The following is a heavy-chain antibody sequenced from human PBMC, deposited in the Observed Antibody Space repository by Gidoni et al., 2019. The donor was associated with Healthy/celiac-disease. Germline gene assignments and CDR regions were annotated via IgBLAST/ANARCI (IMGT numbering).Heavy chain of an antibody. CDR2: IYYSGST. CDR3: ASPQTSHSSGWYY. J-gene: IGHJ4*02. V-gene: IGHV4-39*01. CDR1: GGSISSSSYY. Sequence: QLQLQESGPGLVKPSETLSLTCTVSGGSISSSSYYWGWIRQPPGKGLEWIGSIYYSGSTYYNPSLKSRVTISVDTSKNQFSLKLSSVTAADTAVYYCASPQTSHSSGWYYWGQGTLVTVSS. D-gene: IGHD6-19*01.